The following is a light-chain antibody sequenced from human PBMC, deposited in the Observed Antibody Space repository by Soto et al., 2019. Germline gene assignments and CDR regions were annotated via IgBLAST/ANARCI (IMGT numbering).Light chain of an antibody. CDR2: QAS. CDR3: QQYSSFPWT. Sequence: DIQMTQSPSTLSASVGDRVTITCRASQSISSWLAWCQQKPGKAPKLLIYQASVLESGVPSRFSGSGSGTEFTLTISSLQPDDFATYYCQQYSSFPWTFGQGTKVEIK. V-gene: IGKV1-5*03. J-gene: IGKJ1*01. CDR1: QSISSW.